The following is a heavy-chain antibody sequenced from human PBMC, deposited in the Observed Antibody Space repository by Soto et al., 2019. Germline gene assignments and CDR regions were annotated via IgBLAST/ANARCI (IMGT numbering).Heavy chain of an antibody. CDR2: IYPGDSDT. CDR3: ARHFYDYLDY. Sequence: GESLKISCKGSGYSFSNYWIAWVRQMPGKGLEWMGIIYPGDSDTRYSPSFQGQVTISVDKSISTAYLQWSSLKASDTAIYYCARHFYDYLDYWVQGILVTVSA. D-gene: IGHD3-16*01. V-gene: IGHV5-51*01. J-gene: IGHJ4*02. CDR1: GYSFSNYW.